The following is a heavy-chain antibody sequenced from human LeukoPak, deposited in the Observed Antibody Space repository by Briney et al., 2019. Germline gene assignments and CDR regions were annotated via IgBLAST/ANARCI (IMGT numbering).Heavy chain of an antibody. V-gene: IGHV3-48*03. D-gene: IGHD4-17*01. CDR2: ISSSGSTI. CDR3: ALAPMTTVTSFDY. Sequence: GGSLRLSCAASGFTFSSYEMNWVRQAPGKGLEWVSYISSSGSTIYYADSVKGRFTISRDNAKNSLYLQMNSLRAEDKAVYYCALAPMTTVTSFDYWGQGTLVTVSS. CDR1: GFTFSSYE. J-gene: IGHJ4*02.